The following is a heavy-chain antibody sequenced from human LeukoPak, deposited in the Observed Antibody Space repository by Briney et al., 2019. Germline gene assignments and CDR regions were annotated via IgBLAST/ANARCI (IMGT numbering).Heavy chain of an antibody. J-gene: IGHJ6*02. CDR2: IYYSGNT. CDR1: GGSTSSYY. Sequence: SETLSLTCTFSGGSTSSYYWSWIRQPPGKGLEWIGNIYYSGNTNYNPSLKSRVTISVDTSKNQLSPKLRSVTAADTAVYYCAREPRAFNYGDYYYYMDVWGQGTTVTVSS. D-gene: IGHD4/OR15-4a*01. V-gene: IGHV4-59*01. CDR3: AREPRAFNYGDYYYYMDV.